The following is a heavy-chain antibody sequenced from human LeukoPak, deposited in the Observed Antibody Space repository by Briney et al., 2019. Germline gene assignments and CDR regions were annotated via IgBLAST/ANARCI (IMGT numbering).Heavy chain of an antibody. CDR1: GFSYSSHG. CDR3: ARWATTFDY. CDR2: MWYDGSDK. V-gene: IGHV3-33*01. Sequence: PGRSLRLSCAASGFSYSSHGMHWVRQAPGKGLEWVAVMWYDGSDKYYADSVKGRFTISRDSSKNTLYLQMNSLRAEDTAVYYCARWATTFDYWGQGTLVTVSS. D-gene: IGHD5-12*01. J-gene: IGHJ4*02.